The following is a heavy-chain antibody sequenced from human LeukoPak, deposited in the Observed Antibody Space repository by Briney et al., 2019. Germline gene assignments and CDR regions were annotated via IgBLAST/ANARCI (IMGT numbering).Heavy chain of an antibody. CDR3: ARGVGGVREGFDI. CDR2: IFNSGSS. J-gene: IGHJ3*02. V-gene: IGHV4-61*01. D-gene: IGHD3-16*01. Sequence: SETLSLTCTASGGSVSSESYHWSWIRQPPERGLEWIAYIFNSGSSNYNPSLKSRVTISVDTSKNQFSLKLNSVTAADTAQYHCARGVGGVREGFDIWGQGTMVTVSS. CDR1: GGSVSSESYH.